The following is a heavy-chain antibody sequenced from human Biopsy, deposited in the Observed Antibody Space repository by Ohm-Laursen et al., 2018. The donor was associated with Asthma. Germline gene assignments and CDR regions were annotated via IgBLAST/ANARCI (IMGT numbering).Heavy chain of an antibody. V-gene: IGHV1-2*04. CDR3: ARAPYSDAIDS. Sequence: SVKVSCKTFGFPFTAYYIHWVRQAPGQGLEWMGWISLNTGDANLAQKFRGWVTMTRDTSISTAYLVLSGLKSHDTAVYYCARAPYSDAIDSWGQGTLVAVSS. D-gene: IGHD1-26*01. J-gene: IGHJ4*02. CDR1: GFPFTAYY. CDR2: ISLNTGDA.